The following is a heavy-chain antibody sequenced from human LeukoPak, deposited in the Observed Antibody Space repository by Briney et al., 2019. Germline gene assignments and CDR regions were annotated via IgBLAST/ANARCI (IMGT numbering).Heavy chain of an antibody. D-gene: IGHD3-10*01. V-gene: IGHV4-39*01. CDR1: GGSISSSSYY. CDR2: IYYSGST. Sequence: PSETLSLTCTVSGGSISSSSYYWGWIRQPPGKGLEWIGSIYYSGSTYYNPSLKSRVTISVDTSKNQFSLKLSSVTAADTAIYYCAKSERYGSGSVPPFDYWGQGTLVTVSS. J-gene: IGHJ4*02. CDR3: AKSERYGSGSVPPFDY.